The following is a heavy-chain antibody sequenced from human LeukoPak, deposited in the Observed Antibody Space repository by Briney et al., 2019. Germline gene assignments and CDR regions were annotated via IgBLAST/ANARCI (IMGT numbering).Heavy chain of an antibody. CDR2: MGYDDSKK. D-gene: IGHD3-3*01. V-gene: IGHV3-30*02. CDR1: GFTFSSYG. CDR3: AKDLLESPYYDFWSGYYPLDY. J-gene: IGHJ4*02. Sequence: GGSLRLSCTASGFTFSSYGMHWVRQAPGKGLGRVAFMGYDDSKKYYANSVKGRFTISTDNSKNTLYLQMNSLRAEDTAVYYCAKDLLESPYYDFWSGYYPLDYWGQGTLVTVSS.